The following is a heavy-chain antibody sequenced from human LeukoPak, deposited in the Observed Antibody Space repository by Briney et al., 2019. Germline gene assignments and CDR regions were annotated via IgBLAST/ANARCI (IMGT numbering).Heavy chain of an antibody. D-gene: IGHD1-20*01. J-gene: IGHJ4*02. CDR3: ARGNNWNDVMDY. V-gene: IGHV3-30-3*01. Sequence: PGGSLRLSCAASGFTFSSYAMHWVRQAPGKGLEWVAVISYDGSNKYYADSVKGRFTISRDNSKSTLYLQMNSLRAEDTAVYYCARGNNWNDVMDYWGQGTLVTVSS. CDR1: GFTFSSYA. CDR2: ISYDGSNK.